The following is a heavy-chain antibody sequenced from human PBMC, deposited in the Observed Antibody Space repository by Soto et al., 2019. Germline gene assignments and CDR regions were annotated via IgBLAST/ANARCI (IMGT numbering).Heavy chain of an antibody. D-gene: IGHD6-13*01. Sequence: VQLVESGGALVQPGGSLRLSCAASGYSFDAYIMNWVRQAPGKGLEWVSSINPRGLTKFYADSVRGRFTISRDDASRSLFLQMNNLRAEDTAVYYCATWYGNHYFGLDVWGRGTTLTVSS. CDR1: GYSFDAYI. CDR3: ATWYGNHYFGLDV. J-gene: IGHJ6*02. CDR2: INPRGLTK. V-gene: IGHV3-48*01.